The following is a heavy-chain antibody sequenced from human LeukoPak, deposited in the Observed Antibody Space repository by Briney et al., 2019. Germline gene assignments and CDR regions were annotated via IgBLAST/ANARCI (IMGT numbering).Heavy chain of an antibody. V-gene: IGHV3-23*01. D-gene: IGHD6-13*01. J-gene: IGHJ4*02. CDR1: GFTFSSYA. Sequence: GGSLRLSCAASGFTFSSYAMNWVRQAPGKGLEWVSSISGSGGSTYYADSVKGRFTISRDNAKNSLYLQMNSLRAEDTAVYYCASWYLVYWGQGTLVTVSS. CDR3: ASWYLVY. CDR2: ISGSGGST.